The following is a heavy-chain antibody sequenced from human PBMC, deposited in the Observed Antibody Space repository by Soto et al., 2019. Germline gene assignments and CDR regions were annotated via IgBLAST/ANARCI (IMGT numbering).Heavy chain of an antibody. CDR3: AKDASGGDCSIDP. V-gene: IGHV3-30*18. CDR1: GFTFSSYG. CDR2: ISYDGSNK. Sequence: VGSLRLSCAASGFTFSSYGMHWVRQAPGKGLEWVAVISYDGSNKYYADSVKGRFTISRDNSKNTLYLQMNSLRAEDTAVYYCAKDASGGDCSIDPWGQGTLLTVSS. D-gene: IGHD2-21*02. J-gene: IGHJ5*02.